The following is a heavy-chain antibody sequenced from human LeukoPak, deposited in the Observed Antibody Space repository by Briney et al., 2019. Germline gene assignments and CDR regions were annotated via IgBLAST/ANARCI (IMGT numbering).Heavy chain of an antibody. D-gene: IGHD1-26*01. J-gene: IGHJ4*02. CDR1: GGSISSGGYY. Sequence: PSETLSLTCTVSGGSISSGGYYWSWIRQHPGKGLEWIGYIYYSGSTYYNPSLKSRVTISVDTSKNQFSLKLSSVTAADTAVYYCASVNSGSYPYYFDYWGQGTLVTVSS. CDR2: IYYSGST. V-gene: IGHV4-31*03. CDR3: ASVNSGSYPYYFDY.